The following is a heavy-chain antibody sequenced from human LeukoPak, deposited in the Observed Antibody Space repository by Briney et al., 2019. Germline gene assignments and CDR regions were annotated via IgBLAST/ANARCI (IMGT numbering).Heavy chain of an antibody. J-gene: IGHJ1*01. D-gene: IGHD4-17*01. CDR2: ISGSGGST. CDR3: AKEIYGDSTGGRFQH. CDR1: GFTFSTFA. V-gene: IGHV3-23*01. Sequence: TGGSLRLSCEASGFTFSTFAMIWVRQPPGKGLEWVSVISGSGGSTYYADSVKGRFTISRDNSKNTLYLQMNSLRAEDTAVYYCAKEIYGDSTGGRFQHWGQGTLVTVSS.